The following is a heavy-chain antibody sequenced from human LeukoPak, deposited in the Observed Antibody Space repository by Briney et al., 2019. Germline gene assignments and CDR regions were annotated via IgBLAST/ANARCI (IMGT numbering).Heavy chain of an antibody. CDR2: IKQDGSEK. Sequence: GGSLRLSCAASGFTFSSYEMNWVRQAPGKGLEWVANIKQDGSEKYYVDSVKGRFTISRDNAKNSLYLQMNSLRAEDTAVYYCARVWLRTADYWGQGTLVTVSS. CDR3: ARVWLRTADY. D-gene: IGHD5-12*01. V-gene: IGHV3-7*01. CDR1: GFTFSSYE. J-gene: IGHJ4*02.